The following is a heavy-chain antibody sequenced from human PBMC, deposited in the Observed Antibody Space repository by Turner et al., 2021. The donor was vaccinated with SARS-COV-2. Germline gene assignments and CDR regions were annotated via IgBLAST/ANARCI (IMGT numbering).Heavy chain of an antibody. Sequence: QVQLVESGGGLVKPGGSLRLSCAASGFTFSDYYMSWIRQAPGKGLEWVSYISSSSSYTNYADSVKGRFTISRDNAKNSLYLQMNSLRAEDTAVYYCARDLLAEQQLRDDYYYNYGMDVWGQGTTVTVYS. CDR2: ISSSSSYT. V-gene: IGHV3-11*06. CDR1: GFTFSDYY. CDR3: ARDLLAEQQLRDDYYYNYGMDV. J-gene: IGHJ6*02. D-gene: IGHD6-13*01.